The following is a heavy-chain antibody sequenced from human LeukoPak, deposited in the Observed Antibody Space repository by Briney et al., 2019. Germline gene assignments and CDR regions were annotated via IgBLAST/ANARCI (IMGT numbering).Heavy chain of an antibody. J-gene: IGHJ3*02. V-gene: IGHV4-39*07. CDR2: TYYSGST. CDR3: ARVLGVVVVAATRDDAFDI. D-gene: IGHD2-15*01. Sequence: SETLSLTCTVSGGSISSSSYYWGWIRQPPGKGLEWIGSTYYSGSTYYNPSLKSRVTISVDTSKNQFSLKLSSVTAADTAVYYCARVLGVVVVAATRDDAFDIWGQGTMVTVSS. CDR1: GGSISSSSYY.